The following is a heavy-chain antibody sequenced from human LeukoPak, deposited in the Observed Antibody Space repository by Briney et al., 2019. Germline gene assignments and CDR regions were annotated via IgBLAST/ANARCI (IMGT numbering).Heavy chain of an antibody. V-gene: IGHV4-4*07. J-gene: IGHJ6*03. Sequence: SETLSLTCTVSGGSISSYYWSWIRQPAGKGLEWIGRIYTSGSTNYNPSLKSRVTISVDKSKNQFSPKLSSVTAADTAVYYCARGYSSSWPSRDYYYYYMDVWGKGTTVTVSS. D-gene: IGHD6-13*01. CDR1: GGSISSYY. CDR2: IYTSGST. CDR3: ARGYSSSWPSRDYYYYYMDV.